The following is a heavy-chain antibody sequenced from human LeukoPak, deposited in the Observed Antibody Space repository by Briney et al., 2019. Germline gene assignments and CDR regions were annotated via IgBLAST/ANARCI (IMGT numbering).Heavy chain of an antibody. D-gene: IGHD3-10*01. V-gene: IGHV3-48*01. J-gene: IGHJ6*03. CDR2: ISYSSSII. CDR1: GFTFSSYS. Sequence: GGSLRLSCAASGFTFSSYSMNWVRQAPGKGLEWVSYISYSSSIINYADSVKGRFTISRDNAKNSLYLQMNSLRADDTAVYYCAREVRDFGSVRRLLGDYMDVWSKGTRSPSP. CDR3: AREVRDFGSVRRLLGDYMDV.